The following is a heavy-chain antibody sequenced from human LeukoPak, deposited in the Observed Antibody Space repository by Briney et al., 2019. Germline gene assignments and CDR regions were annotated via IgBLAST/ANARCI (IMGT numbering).Heavy chain of an antibody. V-gene: IGHV1-69*05. D-gene: IGHD2-15*01. Sequence: SVKVSCRAFGGSFSSEAISWVRQAPGQGLEWMGGIIPIFGTANYAQKFQGRVTITTDESTSTAYMEVSSLRSEDTAVYYCGRKAGDCGGGSCYSIDYWGQGTLVTVSS. CDR3: GRKAGDCGGGSCYSIDY. CDR2: IIPIFGTA. CDR1: GGSFSSEA. J-gene: IGHJ4*02.